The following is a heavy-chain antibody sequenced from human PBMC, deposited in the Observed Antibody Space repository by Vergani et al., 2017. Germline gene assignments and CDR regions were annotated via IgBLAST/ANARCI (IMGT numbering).Heavy chain of an antibody. CDR1: GFTFSNAW. CDR3: ARASSSFGVDPFDY. CDR2: IKSKTDGGTT. J-gene: IGHJ4*02. D-gene: IGHD3-3*01. Sequence: EVQLLESGGGLVKPGGSLRLSCAASGFTFSNAWMSWVRQAPGKGLEWVGRIKSKTDGGTTDYAAPVKGRFTISRDNSKNTLYLQMNSLRAEDTAVYYCARASSSFGVDPFDYWGQGTLVTVSS. V-gene: IGHV3-15*01.